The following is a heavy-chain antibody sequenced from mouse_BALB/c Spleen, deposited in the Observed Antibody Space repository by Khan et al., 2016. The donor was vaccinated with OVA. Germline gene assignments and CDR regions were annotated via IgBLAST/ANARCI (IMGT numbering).Heavy chain of an antibody. CDR3: ARDRIDY. CDR2: INPSAGDT. Sequence: VQLQQSGAELAKPGASVKMSCKASGYTFTSYWMHWVKQRPGQGLEWIGYINPSAGDTDYNQKFKDKATLTAEKSSSTAYMQLNSLTSEDSAVYYCARDRIDYWGQGTTLTVSS. V-gene: IGHV1-7*01. CDR1: GYTFTSYW. J-gene: IGHJ2*01.